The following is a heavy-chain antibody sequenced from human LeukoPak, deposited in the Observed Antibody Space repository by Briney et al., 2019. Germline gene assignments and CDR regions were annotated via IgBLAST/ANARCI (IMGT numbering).Heavy chain of an antibody. D-gene: IGHD6-6*01. Sequence: KTGGSLRLSCAASGFTFSDYYMSWIRQAPGKGLEWVSYISSSGSTIYYADSVKGRFTISRDNAKNSLYLQMNSLRAEDTAVYYCARRYSSSTLGLWDYYYYYMDVWGKGTTVTVSS. CDR2: ISSSGSTI. J-gene: IGHJ6*03. CDR3: ARRYSSSTLGLWDYYYYYMDV. CDR1: GFTFSDYY. V-gene: IGHV3-11*04.